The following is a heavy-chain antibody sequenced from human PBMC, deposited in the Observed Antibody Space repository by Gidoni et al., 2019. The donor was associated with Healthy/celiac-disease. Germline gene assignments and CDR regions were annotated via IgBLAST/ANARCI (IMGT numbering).Heavy chain of an antibody. J-gene: IGHJ4*02. Sequence: EVQLVESGGGLVQPGGSLRLPCAASGFTFSSYWMSWVRQAPGKGLEWVANIKQDGSEKYYVDSVKGRFTISRDNAKNSLYLQMNSLRAEDTAVYYCARDEVVVVAALFDYWGQGTLVTVSS. CDR3: ARDEVVVVAALFDY. CDR2: IKQDGSEK. D-gene: IGHD2-15*01. CDR1: GFTFSSYW. V-gene: IGHV3-7*04.